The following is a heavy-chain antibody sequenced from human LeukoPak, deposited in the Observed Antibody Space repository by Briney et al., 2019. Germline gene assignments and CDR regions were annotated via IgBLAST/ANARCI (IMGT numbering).Heavy chain of an antibody. V-gene: IGHV4-38-2*02. CDR3: AREGPPYAFDI. Sequence: SETLSLTCTVSGYSISSGYYWGWIRQPPGKGLEWIGSIYHSGSTYYNPSLKSRVTISVDTSKNQFSLKLSSVTAADTAVYYCAREGPPYAFDIWGQGTMVTVSS. CDR1: GYSISSGYY. J-gene: IGHJ3*02. CDR2: IYHSGST.